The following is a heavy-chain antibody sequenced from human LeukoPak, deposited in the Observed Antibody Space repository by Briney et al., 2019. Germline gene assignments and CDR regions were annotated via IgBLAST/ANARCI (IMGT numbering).Heavy chain of an antibody. CDR3: VRQGAVAGTGDY. J-gene: IGHJ4*02. V-gene: IGHV3-74*01. CDR2: INSDGSIT. Sequence: GGSLRLSCAASGFTFSSYWMHWVRQAPGKGLVWVSRINSDGSITSYADSVKGRFTIYRDNAKKTLYLQMNSLRAEDTAVYHCVRQGAVAGTGDYWGQGTLVTVSS. CDR1: GFTFSSYW. D-gene: IGHD6-19*01.